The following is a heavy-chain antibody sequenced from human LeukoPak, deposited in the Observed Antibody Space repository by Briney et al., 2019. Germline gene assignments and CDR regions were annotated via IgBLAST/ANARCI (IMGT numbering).Heavy chain of an antibody. J-gene: IGHJ4*02. V-gene: IGHV4-30-4*08. CDR2: IYYTGST. CDR3: TRVAGDLRTQTLHFDS. D-gene: IGHD3-16*01. Sequence: PSETLSLTCSVSGGSINSGIYYWSWIRQPPGKGLEWIGYIYYTGSTSYNPSLKSRLTISVDTSKNQFSLRLNSVTAADTAVYFCTRVAGDLRTQTLHFDSWGQGALVTVSS. CDR1: GGSINSGIYY.